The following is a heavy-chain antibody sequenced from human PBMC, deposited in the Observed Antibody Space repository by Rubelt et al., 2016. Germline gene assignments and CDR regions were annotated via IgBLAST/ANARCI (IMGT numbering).Heavy chain of an antibody. Sequence: QLQLQESGPGLVKPSETLSLTCTVSGGSISSSSYYWGWIRQPPGKGLEWIGSIYYSGSTYYNPSLKSRVPMSGDTSTNHFSLKRSSVTAADTAVYYCARLEYSSGWYPHYWGQGTLVTVSS. D-gene: IGHD6-19*01. CDR1: GGSISSSSYY. CDR2: IYYSGST. J-gene: IGHJ4*02. CDR3: ARLEYSSGWYPHY. V-gene: IGHV4-39*01.